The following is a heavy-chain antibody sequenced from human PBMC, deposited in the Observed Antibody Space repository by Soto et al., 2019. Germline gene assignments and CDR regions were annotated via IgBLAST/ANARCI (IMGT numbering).Heavy chain of an antibody. CDR3: ARHGPYYYYYYMDV. CDR1: GGSISSSSYY. V-gene: IGHV4-39*01. CDR2: IYYSGST. Sequence: SETLSLTCTVSGGSISSSSYYWGWIRQPPGKGLEWIGSIYYSGSTYYNPSLKSRVTISVDTSKNQFSLKLSSVTAADTAVYYCARHGPYYYYYYMDVWGKGTTVTVSS. J-gene: IGHJ6*03.